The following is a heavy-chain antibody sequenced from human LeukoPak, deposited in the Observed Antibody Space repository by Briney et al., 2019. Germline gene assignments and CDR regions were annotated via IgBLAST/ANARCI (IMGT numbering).Heavy chain of an antibody. D-gene: IGHD1-26*01. CDR1: GFTFSSYG. CDR2: ISYDGSNN. V-gene: IGHV3-30*03. CDR3: ATLIVGATAVVDY. J-gene: IGHJ4*02. Sequence: PGRSLRLSCAAPGFTFSSYGMHWVRQAPGKGQEWVAVISYDGSNNYYADSVKGRFTISRDNSKNTLYLQMNSLRAEDTAVYYCATLIVGATAVVDYWGQGTLVTVSS.